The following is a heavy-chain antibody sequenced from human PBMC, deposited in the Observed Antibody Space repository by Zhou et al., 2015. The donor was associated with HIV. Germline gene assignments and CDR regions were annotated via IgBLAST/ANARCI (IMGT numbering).Heavy chain of an antibody. J-gene: IGHJ2*01. CDR3: ARERGGATRPGWRYFDL. D-gene: IGHD6-6*01. Sequence: LVQSGTEVRKPGSSVKVSCKASGGTFSGSDLSWVRQAPGQGLEWMGRITPMFDIHTYAEKFRARLNITVDRHTSAAYMELSSLTSEDTAVYFCARERGGATRPGWRYFDLWGRGTQVIVSS. V-gene: IGHV1-69*17. CDR2: ITPMFDIH. CDR1: GGTFSGSD.